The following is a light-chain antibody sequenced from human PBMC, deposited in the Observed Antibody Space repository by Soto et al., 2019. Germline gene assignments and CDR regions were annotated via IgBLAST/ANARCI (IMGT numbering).Light chain of an antibody. J-gene: IGKJ1*01. Sequence: DIQMTQSPSSLSASVGDRVTITCRASQGISNYLAWYQQKPGKVPKLLIYAASTLQSGVPSRFSGSGSGTDFTLTISILQPEDVATYYCQKYNSALWTFGQGNKVEIK. V-gene: IGKV1-27*01. CDR2: AAS. CDR3: QKYNSALWT. CDR1: QGISNY.